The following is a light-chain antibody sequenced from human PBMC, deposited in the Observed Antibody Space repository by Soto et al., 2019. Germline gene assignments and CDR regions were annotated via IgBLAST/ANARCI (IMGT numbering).Light chain of an antibody. CDR2: KAS. V-gene: IGKV1-5*03. Sequence: DIQMTQSPSTLSASVGDRVTITCRATQSISNWLAWYQQKPGKAPKVLIYKASSIESGVPSRFSGSGSGTEFTLTISSLQPDDFATYYCQQYHSYPLTFGGGPKVEIK. CDR1: QSISNW. CDR3: QQYHSYPLT. J-gene: IGKJ4*01.